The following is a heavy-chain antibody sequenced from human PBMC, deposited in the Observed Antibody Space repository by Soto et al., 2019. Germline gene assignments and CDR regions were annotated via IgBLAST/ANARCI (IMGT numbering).Heavy chain of an antibody. CDR2: TYYRSKWYN. CDR3: ARLRITMGGVPEDWFDP. D-gene: IGHD3-10*01. V-gene: IGHV6-1*01. J-gene: IGHJ5*02. Sequence: SQTLSLTCAISGDSVSSNSAAWNWIRQSPSRGLEWLGRTYYRSKWYNDYAVSVKSRITINPDTSKNQFSLQLNSVTPEDTAVYYCARLRITMGGVPEDWFDPWGQGTLVTVSS. CDR1: GDSVSSNSAA.